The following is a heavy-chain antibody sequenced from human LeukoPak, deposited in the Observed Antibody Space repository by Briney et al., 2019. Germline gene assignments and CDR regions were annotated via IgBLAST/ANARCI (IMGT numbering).Heavy chain of an antibody. V-gene: IGHV4-59*02. CDR1: GGSVNNYY. D-gene: IGHD4-17*01. J-gene: IGHJ5*02. CDR2: ISDSGST. CDR3: ARYDYGDCWFDP. Sequence: SETLSLTCTVSGGSVNNYYWSWIRQAPGKGLEWIGYISDSGSTNYNPSLRSRVTISVDTSKNQFSLKLSSVTAADTALYYCARYDYGDCWFDPWGQGTLVTVSS.